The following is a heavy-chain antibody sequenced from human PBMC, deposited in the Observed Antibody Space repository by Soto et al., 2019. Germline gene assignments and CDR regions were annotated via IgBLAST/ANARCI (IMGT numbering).Heavy chain of an antibody. CDR3: ARDTAPHGGQPHFDH. J-gene: IGHJ4*02. CDR2: ISYDGSNK. V-gene: IGHV3-30-3*01. CDR1: GFTFSSYA. Sequence: QVQLVESGGGVVQPGRSLRLSCAASGFTFSSYAMNWVRQAPGKGLEWVTVISYDGSNKYYADSVKGRFTISRDNSKNTLYLQMSGLRPDDTAVYYCARDTAPHGGQPHFDHWGQGTLVTVSS. D-gene: IGHD2-15*01.